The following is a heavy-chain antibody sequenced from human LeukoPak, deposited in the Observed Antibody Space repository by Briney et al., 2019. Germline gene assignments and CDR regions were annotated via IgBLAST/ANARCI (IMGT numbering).Heavy chain of an antibody. CDR3: ARRSGYSYASYYFDY. CDR2: IYYSGST. Sequence: SETLSLTCTVSGGSISSYYWSWIRQPPGKGLEWIGSIYYSGSTYYNPSLKSRVTISVDTSKNQFSLKLSSVTAADTAVYYCARRSGYSYASYYFDYWGQGTLVTVSS. V-gene: IGHV4-59*05. J-gene: IGHJ4*02. D-gene: IGHD5-18*01. CDR1: GGSISSYY.